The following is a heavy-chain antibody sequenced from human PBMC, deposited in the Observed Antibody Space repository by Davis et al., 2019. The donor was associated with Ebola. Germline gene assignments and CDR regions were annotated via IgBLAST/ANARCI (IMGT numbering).Heavy chain of an antibody. CDR2: MLHDGSEK. V-gene: IGHV3-7*03. D-gene: IGHD3-16*01. CDR1: GFTFSSYS. J-gene: IGHJ4*02. Sequence: GESLKISCAASGFTFSSYSMNWVRQAPGKGLEWLANMLHDGSEKYSAGPVKGRFTISRDNARNSFYLQMNSLRAEDTATYYCARYCHYPDCSYFDCWGQGTMVAVSS. CDR3: ARYCHYPDCSYFDC.